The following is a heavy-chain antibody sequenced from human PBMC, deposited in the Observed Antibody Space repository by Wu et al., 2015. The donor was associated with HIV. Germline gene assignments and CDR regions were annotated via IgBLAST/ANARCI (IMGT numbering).Heavy chain of an antibody. Sequence: QVQLVQSGAEVKKPGSSVKVSCKASGGTFSSYAISWVRQAPGQGLEWMGIINPSGGSTSYAQKFQGRVTMTRDTSTSTVYMELSSLRSEDTAVYYCARRLAVWGSYPSPFDYVGPGNXWSPSP. V-gene: IGHV1-46*01. D-gene: IGHD3-16*02. CDR3: ARRLAVWGSYPSPFDY. CDR2: INPSGGST. J-gene: IGHJ4*02. CDR1: GGTFSSYA.